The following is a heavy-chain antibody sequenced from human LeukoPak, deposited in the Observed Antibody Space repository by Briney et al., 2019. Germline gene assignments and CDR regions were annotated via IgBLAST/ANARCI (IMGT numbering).Heavy chain of an antibody. Sequence: SETLSLTCTVSGGSISSYYWSWIRQPPGKGLEWIGYIYYSGSTNYNPSLKSRVTISVDTSKNQFSLKLSSVTAADTAVYYCARDQVNGYFDYWGQGTLVTVSS. CDR2: IYYSGST. CDR1: GGSISSYY. J-gene: IGHJ4*02. CDR3: ARDQVNGYFDY. V-gene: IGHV4-59*01. D-gene: IGHD1-1*01.